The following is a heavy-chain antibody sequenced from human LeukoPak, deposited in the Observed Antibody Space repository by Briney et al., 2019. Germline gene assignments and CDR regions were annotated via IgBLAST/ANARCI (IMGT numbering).Heavy chain of an antibody. J-gene: IGHJ6*02. CDR2: IYYSGST. D-gene: IGHD3-22*01. CDR1: GGSISSYY. CDR3: ARDDSSGYYSSYAMDV. V-gene: IGHV4-59*01. Sequence: SETLSLTCTVSGGSISSYYWSWVRQSPGKGLEWIGYIYYSGSTNYNPSLKSRVTISVDTSKNQFSLKLSSVTAADTAVYYCARDDSSGYYSSYAMDVWGHGTTVTVSS.